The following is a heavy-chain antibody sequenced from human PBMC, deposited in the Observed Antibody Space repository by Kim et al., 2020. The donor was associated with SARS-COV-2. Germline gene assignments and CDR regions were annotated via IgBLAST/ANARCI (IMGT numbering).Heavy chain of an antibody. CDR3: ARARGGSYYYGMDV. J-gene: IGHJ6*02. V-gene: IGHV3-30*01. D-gene: IGHD1-26*01. Sequence: AESVKGRFTISRDNSKNTLYLQMNRLRAEDTAVYYCARARGGSYYYGMDVWGQGTTVTVSS.